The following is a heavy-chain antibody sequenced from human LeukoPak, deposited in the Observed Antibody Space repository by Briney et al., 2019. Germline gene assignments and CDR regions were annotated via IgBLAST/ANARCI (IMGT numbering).Heavy chain of an antibody. CDR2: ISSSSLYI. D-gene: IGHD3-10*01. CDR3: ARDGSGYDDAFDI. CDR1: GFTFSSYW. J-gene: IGHJ3*02. V-gene: IGHV3-21*01. Sequence: GGSLRLSCAASGFTFSSYWMHWVRQAPGKGLEWVSSISSSSLYIYYADSVKGRFTISRDNAKNSLYLQMNSLRAEDTAVYYCARDGSGYDDAFDIWGQGTMVTVSS.